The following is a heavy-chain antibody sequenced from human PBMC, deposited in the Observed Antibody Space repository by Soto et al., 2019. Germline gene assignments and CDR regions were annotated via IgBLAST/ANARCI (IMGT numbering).Heavy chain of an antibody. V-gene: IGHV3-7*03. Sequence: PGGSLRLSGTASRFALSPFWMSWVRQAPGKGLEWVASINQYGSVKHYVDSVRGRFTISRDNAKNSLFLQMNILSAEDTAVYYCARLTEAVTTFVYWGQGTPVTVSS. J-gene: IGHJ4*02. D-gene: IGHD1-1*01. CDR2: INQYGSVK. CDR3: ARLTEAVTTFVY. CDR1: RFALSPFW.